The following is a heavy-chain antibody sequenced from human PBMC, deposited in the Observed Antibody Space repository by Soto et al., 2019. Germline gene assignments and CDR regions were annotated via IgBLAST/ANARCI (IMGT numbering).Heavy chain of an antibody. CDR3: ARGGLSGPFDY. CDR2: ISAYNSNT. Sequence: ASVKVSCKASRYNFTSYGISWLRQAPGQGLEWMGWISAYNSNTNYAQKLKGRVTMTTDTSTSTAYMELRSLRSDDTAVYYCARGGLSGPFDYWGQGTLVTVSS. J-gene: IGHJ4*02. D-gene: IGHD2-15*01. CDR1: RYNFTSYG. V-gene: IGHV1-18*01.